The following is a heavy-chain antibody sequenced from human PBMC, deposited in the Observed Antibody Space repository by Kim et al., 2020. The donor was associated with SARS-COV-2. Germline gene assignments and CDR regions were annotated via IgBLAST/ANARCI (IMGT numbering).Heavy chain of an antibody. CDR1: GYTFTSYA. CDR3: ARETGPIPLIVVVPKYYYYYGMDV. CDR2: INAGNGNT. V-gene: IGHV1-3*01. J-gene: IGHJ6*02. D-gene: IGHD2-2*01. Sequence: ASVKVSCKASGYTFTSYAMHWVRQAPGQRLEWMGWINAGNGNTKYSQKFQGRVTITRDTSASTAYMELSSLRSEDTAVYYCARETGPIPLIVVVPKYYYYYGMDVWGQGTTVTVSS.